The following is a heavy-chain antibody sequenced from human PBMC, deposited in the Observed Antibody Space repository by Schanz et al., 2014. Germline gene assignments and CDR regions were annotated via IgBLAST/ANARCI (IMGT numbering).Heavy chain of an antibody. CDR1: GFTFRSSW. J-gene: IGHJ4*02. CDR2: INQDGSVK. Sequence: EVQLVESGGDWVQPGGSLRLSCAASGFTFRSSWMSWVRQAPGKGLEWVANINQDGSVKNLVGSVKGRFTISRDNAKNSLFLQMDSLRAEDTAVYYCARDPGGTKTHGLWGQGTLVTVSS. V-gene: IGHV3-7*01. CDR3: ARDPGGTKTHGL. D-gene: IGHD2-15*01.